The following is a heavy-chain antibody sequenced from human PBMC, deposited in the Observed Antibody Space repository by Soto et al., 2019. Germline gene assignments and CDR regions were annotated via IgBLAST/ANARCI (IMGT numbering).Heavy chain of an antibody. CDR3: ARGPSWTGFDY. V-gene: IGHV4-34*01. J-gene: IGHJ4*02. D-gene: IGHD2-2*01. CDR1: GGSFSGYY. CDR2: INHSGST. Sequence: PSETLSLTYAVYGGSFSGYYWSWIRQPPGKGLEWIGEINHSGSTSYNPSLKSRVTISVDTSKNQFSLKLSSVTAADTAVYYCARGPSWTGFDYWGQGTLVTVSS.